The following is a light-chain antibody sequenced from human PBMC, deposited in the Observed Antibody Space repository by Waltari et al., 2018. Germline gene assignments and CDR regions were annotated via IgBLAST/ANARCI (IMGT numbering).Light chain of an antibody. J-gene: IGLJ2*01. CDR2: EVS. CDR3: CSYTVSSIPVV. CDR1: SSNVGNYNL. V-gene: IGLV2-23*02. Sequence: QSALTPPASVSGSPGQSITIYCPGPSSNVGNYNLVSWYQQHPGKAPQLMIYEVSKRPSGISNRFSASKSGNTASLTISGLQAEDEADYYCCSYTVSSIPVVFGGGTKLTVL.